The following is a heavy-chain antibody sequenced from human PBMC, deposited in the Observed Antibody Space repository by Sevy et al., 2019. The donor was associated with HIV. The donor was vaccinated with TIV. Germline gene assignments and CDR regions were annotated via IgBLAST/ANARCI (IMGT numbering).Heavy chain of an antibody. V-gene: IGHV3-7*01. CDR2: IKQDGSEK. J-gene: IGHJ4*02. CDR3: SRLSTSGNLDY. Sequence: GGSLRLSCAASGFTFSSYWMSWVRQAPGKGLEWVANIKQDGSEKYYVDSVKGRFTISRDNAKNSLYLQMNSLRAEDTAVYYWSRLSTSGNLDYWGQGTLVTVSS. CDR1: GFTFSSYW. D-gene: IGHD3-10*01.